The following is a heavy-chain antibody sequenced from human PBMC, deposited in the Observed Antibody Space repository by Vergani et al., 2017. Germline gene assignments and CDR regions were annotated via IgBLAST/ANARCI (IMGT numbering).Heavy chain of an antibody. CDR1: GFTSSYYG. CDR2: ISYDGTQK. CDR3: ATKSCGTPGCQIGYFRE. D-gene: IGHD1-1*01. V-gene: IGHV3-30*03. J-gene: IGHJ1*01. Sequence: QVQLVESGGGVVQPGRSLRLSCVVSGFTSSYYGMHWVRQAPGTGLEWVGVISYDGTQKYYADSVKGRFTISRDNSKSTLYLQMNSLRTEDTAVYYCATKSCGTPGCQIGYFREWGQGTLVTVSS.